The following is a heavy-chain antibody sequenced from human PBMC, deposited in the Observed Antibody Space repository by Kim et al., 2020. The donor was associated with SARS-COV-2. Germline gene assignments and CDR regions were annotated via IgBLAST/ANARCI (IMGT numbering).Heavy chain of an antibody. CDR3: ARGMRYCSGGSCYGYTFDS. V-gene: IGHV3-7*01. CDR1: GFTFSTYW. J-gene: IGHJ4*02. Sequence: GGSLRLSCAASGFTFSTYWMSWVRQAPGKGLEWVAYIRDDGSEIYYVDSVKGRFTGSRDNAKNSLYLQMNSLRAEDTAVYYCARGMRYCSGGSCYGYTFDSWGQGTLLTASS. D-gene: IGHD2-15*01. CDR2: IRDDGSEI.